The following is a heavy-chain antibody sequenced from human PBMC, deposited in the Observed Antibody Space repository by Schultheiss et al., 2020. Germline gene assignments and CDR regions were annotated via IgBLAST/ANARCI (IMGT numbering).Heavy chain of an antibody. CDR3: ARQGVGATGGYYYYGMDV. CDR1: GGSISSYY. Sequence: SETLSLTCTVSGGSISSYYWSWIRQPPGKGLEWIGYIYYSGSTNYNPSLKSRVTISVDTSKHQFSLKLSSVTAADTAVYYCARQGVGATGGYYYYGMDVWGQGTTVTVSS. J-gene: IGHJ6*02. D-gene: IGHD1-26*01. CDR2: IYYSGST. V-gene: IGHV4-59*08.